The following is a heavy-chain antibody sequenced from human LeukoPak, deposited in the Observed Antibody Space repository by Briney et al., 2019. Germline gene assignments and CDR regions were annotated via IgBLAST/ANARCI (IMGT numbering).Heavy chain of an antibody. CDR1: GYTFASYG. J-gene: IGHJ6*02. Sequence: ASVKVSCKASGYTFASYGISWVRQAPGQGLEWMGWISAYNGNTNYAQKLQGRVTMTTDTSTSTAYMELRSLRSDDTAVYYCARGSYGLVKYYYYGMDVWGQGTTVTVSS. V-gene: IGHV1-18*01. CDR3: ARGSYGLVKYYYYGMDV. CDR2: ISAYNGNT. D-gene: IGHD5-18*01.